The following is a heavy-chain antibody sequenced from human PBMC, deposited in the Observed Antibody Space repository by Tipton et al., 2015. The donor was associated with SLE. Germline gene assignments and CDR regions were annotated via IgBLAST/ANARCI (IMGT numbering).Heavy chain of an antibody. CDR3: ARGGGFDP. CDR1: GGSISSGDHH. D-gene: IGHD3-16*01. CDR2: IYYSGST. J-gene: IGHJ5*02. Sequence: LRLSCSVSGGSISSGDHHWNWIRQRPGKGLEWIGDIYYSGSTNYNPSLKSRVTISVDTSKNQFSLKLSSVTAADTAVYYCARGGGFDPWGQGTLVTVSS. V-gene: IGHV4-30-4*08.